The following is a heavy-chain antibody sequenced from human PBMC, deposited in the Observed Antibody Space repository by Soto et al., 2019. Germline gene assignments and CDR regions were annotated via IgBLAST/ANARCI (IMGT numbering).Heavy chain of an antibody. CDR2: INPSGGST. Sequence: ASVKVSCKTSGYTFNTYGINWVRQAPGQGLEWMGIINPSGGSTSYAQKFQGRVTMTRDTSTSTVYMELSSLRSEDTAVYYCARGGRSIFGVVIDIYGMDVWGQGTTVTVSS. V-gene: IGHV1-46*02. D-gene: IGHD3-3*01. CDR3: ARGGRSIFGVVIDIYGMDV. J-gene: IGHJ6*02. CDR1: GYTFNTYG.